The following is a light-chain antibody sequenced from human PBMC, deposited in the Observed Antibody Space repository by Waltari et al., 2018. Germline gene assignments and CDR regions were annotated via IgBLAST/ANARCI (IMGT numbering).Light chain of an antibody. J-gene: IGKJ1*01. V-gene: IGKV4-1*01. CDR1: QSVLYSSNNKNY. CDR3: QQYYRTPQT. CDR2: WAS. Sequence: DIVMTQSPDSLAVSLGERATINCKSSQSVLYSSNNKNYLAWYQQKPGQPPKLLIYWASTRESGVPHRFSGSGSGTDFTLTISSLQAEDVAVYYCQQYYRTPQTFGQGTKVDI.